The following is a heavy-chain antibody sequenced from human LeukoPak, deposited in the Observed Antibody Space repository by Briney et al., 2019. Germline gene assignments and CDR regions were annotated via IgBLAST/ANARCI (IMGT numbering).Heavy chain of an antibody. V-gene: IGHV3-7*01. CDR1: GFTFSSHW. CDR3: ARVDPGNSGYQDY. J-gene: IGHJ4*02. CDR2: INEDGSRK. D-gene: IGHD3-22*01. Sequence: PGGSLRLCCTASGFTFSSHWMSWVRQAPGKGLEWVANINEDGSRKYYLDSVKGRFTISRDNAKNSLYVLMNSLGAEDTAVYYCARVDPGNSGYQDYWGQGTLVTVSS.